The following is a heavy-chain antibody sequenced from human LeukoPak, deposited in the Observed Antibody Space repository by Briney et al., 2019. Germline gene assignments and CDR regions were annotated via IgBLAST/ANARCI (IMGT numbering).Heavy chain of an antibody. CDR1: GFTFSSYA. D-gene: IGHD3-10*01. CDR2: ISGSGLST. V-gene: IGHV3-23*01. J-gene: IGHJ6*02. CDR3: ARGYGAGNYRRPYYGMDV. Sequence: GGSLRLSCAASGFTFSSYAMSWVRQAPGKGLEWVSAISGSGLSTYYPDSVKGRFTISRDNAKNSVYLQMDSLRAEDTAFYYCARGYGAGNYRRPYYGMDVWGQGTTVTVSS.